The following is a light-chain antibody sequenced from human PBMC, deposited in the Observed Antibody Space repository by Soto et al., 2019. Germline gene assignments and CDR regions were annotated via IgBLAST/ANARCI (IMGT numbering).Light chain of an antibody. CDR1: QSVDIN. J-gene: IGKJ1*01. V-gene: IGKV3-15*01. CDR2: GAS. CDR3: QQYKNWPRT. Sequence: EIGLTQSPATVSVTPGERVTLSCRASQSVDINLACYQQKPGQAPRLVIYGASTRATDMPGTFSGSGSGTEFTLTISSLQSEDFGVYYCQQYKNWPRTFGQRTKVDI.